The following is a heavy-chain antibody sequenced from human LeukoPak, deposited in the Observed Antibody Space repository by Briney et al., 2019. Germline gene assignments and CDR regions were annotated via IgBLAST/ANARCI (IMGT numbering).Heavy chain of an antibody. CDR1: GFTFSSYG. CDR2: IRYDGNNK. V-gene: IGHV3-30*02. D-gene: IGHD3-22*01. J-gene: IGHJ4*02. CDR3: AKDQGYYDSSGYSTEY. Sequence: GGSLRLSCAASGFTFSSYGMHWVRQAPGKGLEWVAFIRYDGNNKHYADSVKGRFTISRDNSKNTPYLQMNSLRAEDTAVYYCAKDQGYYDSSGYSTEYWGQGTLVTVSS.